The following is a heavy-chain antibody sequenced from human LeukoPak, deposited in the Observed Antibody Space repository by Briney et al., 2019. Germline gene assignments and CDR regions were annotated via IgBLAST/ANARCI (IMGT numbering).Heavy chain of an antibody. CDR3: ARDRSSGWLNWFDP. CDR2: IYASGST. Sequence: SETLSLTCTVSGDPIRSDSYYWNWLRQPAGKGLEWIGRIYASGSTNYNPSLKGRVTISLDTSRNRFSLNLSSVTATDTAVYFCARDRSSGWLNWFDPWGQGTLVTVSP. CDR1: GDPIRSDSYY. D-gene: IGHD6-19*01. V-gene: IGHV4-61*02. J-gene: IGHJ5*02.